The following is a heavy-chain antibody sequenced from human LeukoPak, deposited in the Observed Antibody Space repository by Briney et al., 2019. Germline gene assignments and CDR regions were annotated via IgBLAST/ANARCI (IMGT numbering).Heavy chain of an antibody. V-gene: IGHV1-69*04. CDR2: IIPILGIA. CDR3: ARQISGYPFDY. Sequence: SVKVSCKASGGTFSSYAISWVRQAPGQGLEWMGRIIPILGIANYAQKFQGRVTITADKSTSTAYMELSSLRSEDTAVYYCARQISGYPFDYWGQGTLVTVSS. CDR1: GGTFSSYA. D-gene: IGHD3-22*01. J-gene: IGHJ4*02.